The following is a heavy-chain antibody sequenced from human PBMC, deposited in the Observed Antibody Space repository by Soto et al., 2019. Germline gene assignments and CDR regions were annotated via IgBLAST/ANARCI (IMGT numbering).Heavy chain of an antibody. Sequence: GGSLRLSCAASGFTFSRNAMSWVRQAPGKGLEWVSGISGGGGATYYAGSVKGRFTISRDNSKNTLYLQMNSLRAEDTAIYYCAKSEPYGSGSYYFDYWGQGTLVTVSS. CDR2: ISGGGGAT. CDR3: AKSEPYGSGSYYFDY. D-gene: IGHD1-26*01. CDR1: GFTFSRNA. V-gene: IGHV3-23*01. J-gene: IGHJ4*02.